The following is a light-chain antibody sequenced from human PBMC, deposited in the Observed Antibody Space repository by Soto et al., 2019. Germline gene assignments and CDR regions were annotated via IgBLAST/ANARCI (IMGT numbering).Light chain of an antibody. J-gene: IGLJ1*01. CDR1: SSDIGAYDH. CDR3: ISYTVSRSYV. Sequence: QSALTQPASVSGSPGQSITISCSGTSSDIGAYDHVAWFQQFPGKTPKLVIYSVSNRPSGVSYRFSGSKSGNTASLTISGLQADDEADYYRISYTVSRSYVFGPGTKVTVL. CDR2: SVS. V-gene: IGLV2-14*01.